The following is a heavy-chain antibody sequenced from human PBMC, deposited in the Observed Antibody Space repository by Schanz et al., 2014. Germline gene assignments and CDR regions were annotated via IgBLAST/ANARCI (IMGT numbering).Heavy chain of an antibody. Sequence: QVQLVESGGGLVKPGGSLRLSCAASGFTFRDYYMSWIRQAPGKGLEWVSDISSGSSYANYADSVKGRFTVSRDNARNSLYLHMNTLGAEDTAVYYCARDGDRFYHNYYMDVRGKGTTVTVSS. CDR1: GFTFRDYY. V-gene: IGHV3-11*06. CDR2: ISSGSSYA. CDR3: ARDGDRFYHNYYMDV. J-gene: IGHJ6*03. D-gene: IGHD4-17*01.